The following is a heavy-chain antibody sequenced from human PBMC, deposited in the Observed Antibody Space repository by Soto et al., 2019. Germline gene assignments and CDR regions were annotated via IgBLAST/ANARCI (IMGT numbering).Heavy chain of an antibody. Sequence: QVRLEQSGPEVKKTGASVKVSCKASGYTFTSYGISWVRQAPGQGLEWMGWINIYSGDANDAQSFQDRVTMTRDTSTNTVYMEMSTLRSDDTAVYYCARALYYYDNSGLAYWGQGTLVTVSS. CDR1: GYTFTSYG. CDR3: ARALYYYDNSGLAY. D-gene: IGHD3-22*01. CDR2: INIYSGDA. V-gene: IGHV1-18*01. J-gene: IGHJ4*02.